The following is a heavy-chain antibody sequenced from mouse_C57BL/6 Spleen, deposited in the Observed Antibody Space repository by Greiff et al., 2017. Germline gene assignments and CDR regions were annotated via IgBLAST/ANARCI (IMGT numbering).Heavy chain of an antibody. CDR1: GYSFTGYY. D-gene: IGHD1-1*02. CDR2: INPSTGGT. J-gene: IGHJ2*01. V-gene: IGHV1-42*01. Sequence: VQLQQSGPELVKPGASVKISCKASGYSFTGYYMNWVKQSPEKSLEWIGEINPSTGGTTYNQKFKAKATLTVDKSSSTAYIQLKSLTSEDSAVYYCARSGREWSVGYFDYWGQGTTLTVSS. CDR3: ARSGREWSVGYFDY.